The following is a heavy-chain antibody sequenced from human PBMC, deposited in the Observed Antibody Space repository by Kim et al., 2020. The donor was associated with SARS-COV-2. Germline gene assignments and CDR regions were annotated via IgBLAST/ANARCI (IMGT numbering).Heavy chain of an antibody. D-gene: IGHD6-13*01. CDR1: GFTFSSYA. CDR2: ISGSGGST. V-gene: IGHV3-23*01. J-gene: IGHJ6*02. Sequence: GGSLRLSCAASGFTFSSYAMSWVRQAPGKGLEWVSAISGSGGSTYYADSVKGRFTISRDNSKNTLYLQMNSLRAEDTAVYYCAKDRGRDRYSSSWYDPYYYSGMDVWGQGTTVTVSS. CDR3: AKDRGRDRYSSSWYDPYYYSGMDV.